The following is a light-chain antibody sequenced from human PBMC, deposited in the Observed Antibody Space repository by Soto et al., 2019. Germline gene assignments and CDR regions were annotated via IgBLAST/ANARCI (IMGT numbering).Light chain of an antibody. V-gene: IGKV3-11*01. CDR2: DAY. CDR3: QQRSNWLLT. Sequence: EIVLTQSPATLSLSPGERATLSCRASQSVSSYLAWYQQKPGQAPRLLIYDAYNRATGIPARFIGSGSGTDFTLTISSLEPEDFAVYYCQQRSNWLLTFGQGTKVEIK. CDR1: QSVSSY. J-gene: IGKJ1*01.